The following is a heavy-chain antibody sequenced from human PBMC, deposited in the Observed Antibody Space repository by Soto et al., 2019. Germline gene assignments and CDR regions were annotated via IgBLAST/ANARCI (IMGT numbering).Heavy chain of an antibody. J-gene: IGHJ5*01. V-gene: IGHV6-1*01. CDR2: TYYRSRWQT. D-gene: IGHD3-16*01. CDR3: ARLIGNSWLDS. CDR1: GDSVSSNDAT. Sequence: QVQLQQSGPGLVKPSQTLSLTCAISGDSVSSNDATWDWIRQSPSRGLEWLGRTYYRSRWQTDSAISVKRRISINPDASNNQVSLQLNSVTPDDTAVYYWARLIGNSWLDSWGQGTLVTVSS.